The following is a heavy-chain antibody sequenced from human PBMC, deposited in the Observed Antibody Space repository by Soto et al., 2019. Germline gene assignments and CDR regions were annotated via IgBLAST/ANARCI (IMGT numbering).Heavy chain of an antibody. CDR3: ARANYGSYDY. V-gene: IGHV3-64*02. Sequence: GGSLSLACAASGFTFSSYAMHWVRQAPGKGLEYVSAISSHGGSTYYADSVKGRFTISRDNSKNTLYLQMGSLRAEDMAVYYCARANYGSYDYWGQGTLVTVSS. CDR2: ISSHGGST. D-gene: IGHD6-6*01. J-gene: IGHJ4*02. CDR1: GFTFSSYA.